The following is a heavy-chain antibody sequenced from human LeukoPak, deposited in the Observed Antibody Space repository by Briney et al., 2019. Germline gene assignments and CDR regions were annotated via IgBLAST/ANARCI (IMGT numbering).Heavy chain of an antibody. CDR2: INPSESN. Sequence: SETLSLTCPVYGGSFSGYYMSWIRQPPGKGLEWIGVINPSESNNHNPPPKNRVNKPLDKSKNHFSLKLSSVTAAAPAVFYCAGDVKVRGYVFYGMDVWGQGTTVTVSS. CDR3: AGDVKVRGYVFYGMDV. CDR1: GGSFSGYY. D-gene: IGHD3-10*01. J-gene: IGHJ6*02. V-gene: IGHV4-34*01.